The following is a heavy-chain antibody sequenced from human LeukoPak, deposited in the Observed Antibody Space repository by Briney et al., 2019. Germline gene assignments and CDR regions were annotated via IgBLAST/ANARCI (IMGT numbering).Heavy chain of an antibody. CDR3: AKDQPTVVTPVDRHFDY. D-gene: IGHD4-23*01. J-gene: IGHJ4*02. CDR1: GFTVSSNY. CDR2: ISGSGGST. V-gene: IGHV3-23*01. Sequence: PGGSLRLSCAASGFTVSSNYMSWVRQAPGRGLEWVSAISGSGGSTYYADSVKGRFTISRDNSKNTLYLQMNSLRAEDTAVYYCAKDQPTVVTPVDRHFDYWGQGTLVTVSS.